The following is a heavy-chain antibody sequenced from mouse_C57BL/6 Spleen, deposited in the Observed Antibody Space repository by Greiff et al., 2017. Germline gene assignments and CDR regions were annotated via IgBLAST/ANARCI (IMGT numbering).Heavy chain of an antibody. CDR2: IDPETGGT. V-gene: IGHV1-15*01. CDR1: GYTFTDYE. D-gene: IGHD1-1*01. Sequence: QVQLQQSGAELVRPGASVTLSCKASGYTFTDYEMHWVKQTPVHGLEWIGAIDPETGGTAYNQKFKGKAILTADKSSSTAYMELRSLTSEDSAVYYCTRWGTTVVADWGQGTTLTVSS. CDR3: TRWGTTVVAD. J-gene: IGHJ2*01.